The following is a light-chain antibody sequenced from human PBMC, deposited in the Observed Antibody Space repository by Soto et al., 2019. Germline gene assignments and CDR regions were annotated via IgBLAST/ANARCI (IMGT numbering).Light chain of an antibody. Sequence: EIVLTQSPGTLSLSPGERATLSCRASQSVSSSYLAWYQHKPGQAPRLLIYGASNRATGIPYRFSGSGTGTDFTLTISRLEPEDLAVYYCQQYGASPRTFGQGTKVEIK. J-gene: IGKJ1*01. CDR2: GAS. CDR3: QQYGASPRT. CDR1: QSVSSSY. V-gene: IGKV3-20*01.